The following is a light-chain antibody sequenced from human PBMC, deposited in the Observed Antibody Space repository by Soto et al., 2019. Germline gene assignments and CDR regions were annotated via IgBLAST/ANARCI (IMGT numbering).Light chain of an antibody. CDR1: QSISRW. CDR3: QHYNSYPLT. J-gene: IGKJ4*01. V-gene: IGKV1-5*01. Sequence: DIQMTQSPSTLSASVGDRVTITCRASQSISRWLAWHQQGPGKAPKLLIHDASTLESGVPSRFSGSGFGTDFTLTISSLQPDDFATYYCQHYNSYPLTFGGGTKVDIK. CDR2: DAS.